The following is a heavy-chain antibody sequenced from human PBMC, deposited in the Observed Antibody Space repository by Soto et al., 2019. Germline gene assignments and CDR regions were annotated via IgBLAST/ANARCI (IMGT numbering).Heavy chain of an antibody. CDR3: ARQGYGMDV. V-gene: IGHV4-39*01. CDR1: GGSISSGGYY. Sequence: SETLSLPCTVAGGSISSGGYYWSWIRQHPGKGLEWIGYIYYSGSTYYNPSLKSRVTISVDTSKNQFSLRLSSVTAADTALYYCARQGYGMDVWGQGTTVTVSS. CDR2: IYYSGST. J-gene: IGHJ6*02.